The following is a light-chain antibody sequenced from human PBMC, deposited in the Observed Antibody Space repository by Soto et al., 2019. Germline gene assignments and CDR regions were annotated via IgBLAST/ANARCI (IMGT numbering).Light chain of an antibody. CDR2: DAS. Sequence: DIQMTQSPSTLSASVGDRVTITCRASQRISRLLAWYQQKPGKAPKLLIYDASTLKSGVPSRFSGSGSGTEFSLTISSLQPDDFATFYCQQYNTYSTFGQGTKVEIK. V-gene: IGKV1-5*01. CDR1: QRISRL. CDR3: QQYNTYST. J-gene: IGKJ1*01.